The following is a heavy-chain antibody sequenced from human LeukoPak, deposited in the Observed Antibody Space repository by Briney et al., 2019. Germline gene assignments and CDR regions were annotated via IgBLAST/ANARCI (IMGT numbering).Heavy chain of an antibody. CDR1: GFTFSSYA. CDR2: ISTSSSTI. D-gene: IGHD3-16*01. Sequence: GGSLRLSCAASGFTFSSYAMNWVRQAPGKGLEWLSYISTSSSTIYYADSVKGRFTISRDNAKNSLYLQMNRLRDEDTAVYYCARMGPPDWFDPWGQGTLVTVSS. CDR3: ARMGPPDWFDP. J-gene: IGHJ5*02. V-gene: IGHV3-48*02.